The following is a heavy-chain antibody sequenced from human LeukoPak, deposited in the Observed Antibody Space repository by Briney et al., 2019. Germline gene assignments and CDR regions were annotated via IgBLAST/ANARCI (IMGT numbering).Heavy chain of an antibody. CDR3: ASGSRVKVPAATLFY. J-gene: IGHJ4*02. D-gene: IGHD2-2*01. CDR2: IYQGVST. Sequence: SETLSLTCTVSGGSISSGDYYWSWIRQPPGKGLEWIGYIYQGVSTYYNPSLKSRVTISVDRSKNQFSLKLNSVTAADTAVYYCASGSRVKVPAATLFYWGQGTLVTVSS. V-gene: IGHV4-30-2*01. CDR1: GGSISSGDYY.